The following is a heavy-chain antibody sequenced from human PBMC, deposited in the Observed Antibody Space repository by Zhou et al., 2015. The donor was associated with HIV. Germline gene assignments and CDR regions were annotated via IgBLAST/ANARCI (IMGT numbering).Heavy chain of an antibody. D-gene: IGHD4-17*01. J-gene: IGHJ3*01. CDR1: GFIFKNSG. V-gene: IGHV3-30*03. CDR3: ARDWTYGEKSGSQRFTYSDAFDL. CDR2: ISYDGSLR. Sequence: QLVESGGAVVQPGGSLRLSCAASGFIFKNSGMHWVRQAPGKGLEWVAHISYDGSLRWHADSVKGRFIISRDNSKSTLYLQMNSLRVEDTAIYYCARDWTYGEKSGSQRFTYSDAFDLWGQGSMVTVSS.